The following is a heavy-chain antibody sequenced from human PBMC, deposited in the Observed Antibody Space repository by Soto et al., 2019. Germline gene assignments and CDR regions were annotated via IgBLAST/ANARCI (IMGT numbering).Heavy chain of an antibody. J-gene: IGHJ4*02. Sequence: QVQLQESGPGLVKPSQTLSLTCTVSGGSISSGGYYWSWIRQHPGKGLEWIGYIYYSGSTYYNPSRKSRVTISVDTSKHQCSLKLSSLTAADTAVYDCARAVSVAAMHYAYWCQGTLVTVSS. V-gene: IGHV4-31*03. CDR3: ARAVSVAAMHYAY. D-gene: IGHD2-15*01. CDR1: GGSISSGGYY. CDR2: IYYSGST.